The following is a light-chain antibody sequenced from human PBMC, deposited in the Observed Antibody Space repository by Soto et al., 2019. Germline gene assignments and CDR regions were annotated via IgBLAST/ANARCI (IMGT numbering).Light chain of an antibody. CDR1: SSDLGGYNY. CDR2: DVS. Sequence: QSVPTQPRSVSGSLGQSVTISCSGTSSDLGGYNYVSWYQQHPGRAPKLMIYDVSRRPSGVPNRFSGSKSGNTASLSISGLQAEDEADYYCCSYAGSFTLKVFGGGTKLTVL. J-gene: IGLJ2*01. CDR3: CSYAGSFTLKV. V-gene: IGLV2-11*01.